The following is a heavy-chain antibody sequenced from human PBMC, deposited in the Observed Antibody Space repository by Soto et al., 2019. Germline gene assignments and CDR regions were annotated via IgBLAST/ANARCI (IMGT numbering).Heavy chain of an antibody. CDR1: GFTFSSYV. D-gene: IGHD4-4*01. V-gene: IGHV3-23*01. CDR3: AKDATPTTVTTPYFDY. J-gene: IGHJ4*02. CDR2: IGGSGGGT. Sequence: PGGSLRLSCAASGFTFSSYVMIWVRQAPGKGLEWVSGIGGSGGGTYYADSVKGRFTISRDNSKNTLYLQMNSLRAEDTAIYYCAKDATPTTVTTPYFDYWGKGTLVTVSS.